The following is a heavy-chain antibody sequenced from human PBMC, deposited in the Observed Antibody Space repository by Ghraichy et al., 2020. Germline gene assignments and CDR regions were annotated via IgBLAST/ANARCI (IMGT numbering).Heavy chain of an antibody. D-gene: IGHD3-10*01. CDR3: ARGLPTAYGSGTYYNPFDY. CDR1: GGSLNNYY. Sequence: SETLSLICSVSGGSLNNYYWNWIRQPPGEGLEWIGNIYYSGSTIYNPSLKSRVTISLDTSKNQFSLKLTSVTAADTAVYYCARGLPTAYGSGTYYNPFDYWGQGTLVTVSS. J-gene: IGHJ4*02. V-gene: IGHV4-59*01. CDR2: IYYSGST.